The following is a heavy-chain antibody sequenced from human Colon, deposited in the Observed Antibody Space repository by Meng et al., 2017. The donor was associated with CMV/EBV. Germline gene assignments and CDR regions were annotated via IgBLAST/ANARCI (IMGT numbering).Heavy chain of an antibody. V-gene: IGHV1-69*17. CDR2: IIPIFGLA. CDR1: SYA. D-gene: IGHD2-2*01. Sequence: SYAISWVRQAPGQGLEWMGGIIPIFGLAKYAQKFQGTVTITADKSTSTAYMEVSSLRSEDTAVYYCARAQYCTNTSCYPSTDKGFDPWGQGTLVTVSS. CDR3: ARAQYCTNTSCYPSTDKGFDP. J-gene: IGHJ5*02.